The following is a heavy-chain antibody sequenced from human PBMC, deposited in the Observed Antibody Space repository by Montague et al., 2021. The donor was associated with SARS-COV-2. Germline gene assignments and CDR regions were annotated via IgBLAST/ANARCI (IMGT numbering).Heavy chain of an antibody. Sequence: SETLSLTCTVSGGSISSYYWSWIRQPPGKGLEWVGYIYYSGSTNYNPSLKSRVTISVDTSKNQFSLKLRSVTAADTAVYYCARHFPETSFGLVIHPGGMDVWGQGTTVTVSS. J-gene: IGHJ6*02. CDR3: ARHFPETSFGLVIHPGGMDV. V-gene: IGHV4-59*08. D-gene: IGHD3-3*01. CDR2: IYYSGST. CDR1: GGSISSYY.